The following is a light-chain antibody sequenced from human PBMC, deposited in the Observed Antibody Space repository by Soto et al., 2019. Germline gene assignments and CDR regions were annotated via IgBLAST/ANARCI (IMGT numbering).Light chain of an antibody. CDR1: QSVRNN. CDR2: YAS. CDR3: QQYNNWPPIT. J-gene: IGKJ5*01. V-gene: IGKV3-15*01. Sequence: EILMTQSPATLSVSPGERATLSCRASQSVRNNLAWYQHKPGQVPRLLIYYASTRATGIPARFSGSGSGTKFTLTISSLQSEDVAVYYYQQYNNWPPITFGQGTRLEIK.